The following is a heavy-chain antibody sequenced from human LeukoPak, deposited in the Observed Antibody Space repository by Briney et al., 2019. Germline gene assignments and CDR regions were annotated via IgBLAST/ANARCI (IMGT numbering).Heavy chain of an antibody. D-gene: IGHD6-19*01. Sequence: GGSLRLSCAASGFTFEDYGMTWVRQAPGKGLEWVSYISSSSSTIYYADSVKGRFTISRDNAKNSLYLQMNSLRDEDTAVYYCARDLPPGSSGWYLGYWGQGTLVTVSS. CDR3: ARDLPPGSSGWYLGY. CDR1: GFTFEDYG. V-gene: IGHV3-48*02. J-gene: IGHJ4*02. CDR2: ISSSSSTI.